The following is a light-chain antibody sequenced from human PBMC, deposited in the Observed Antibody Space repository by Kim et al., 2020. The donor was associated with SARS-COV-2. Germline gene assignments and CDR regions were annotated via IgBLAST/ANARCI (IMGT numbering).Light chain of an antibody. CDR3: SSYAGSNDLV. V-gene: IGLV2-8*01. Sequence: GQSVDIPCTGTSSDVGRYNYVSWYQQHPGKAPKLIIYDVSKRPTGVPDRFSGAKSGNTASLTVSGLQAEDEADYYCSSYAGSNDLVFGGGTQLTVL. CDR1: SSDVGRYNY. CDR2: DVS. J-gene: IGLJ2*01.